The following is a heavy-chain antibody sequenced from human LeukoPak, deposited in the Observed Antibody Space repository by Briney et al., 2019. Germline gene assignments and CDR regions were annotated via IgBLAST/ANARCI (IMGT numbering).Heavy chain of an antibody. V-gene: IGHV3-21*01. D-gene: IGHD6-13*01. J-gene: IGHJ4*02. CDR2: ISCSSNYI. CDR3: ASGGSSWYYYFDY. Sequence: GGSLRLSCAASGFTFSSYSMNWVRQAPGKGLEWVSSISCSSNYIYYADSVKGRFTISRDNAKNSLYLQMNSLRAEDTAVYYCASGGSSWYYYFDYWGQGTLVTVSS. CDR1: GFTFSSYS.